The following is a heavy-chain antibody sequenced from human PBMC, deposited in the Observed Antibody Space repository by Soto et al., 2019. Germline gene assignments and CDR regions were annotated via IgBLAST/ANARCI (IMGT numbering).Heavy chain of an antibody. Sequence: QVQLVQSGAEVKKPGASVKVSCKASGYTFTSYDINWVRQTPGQGLEWMGWISAYSGNTNYAQKFQGRVTMTTDTSPTTAYMELRSLRSDDTAVYYCARYYDTSGYRRPFDYWGQGTLVTVSS. CDR2: ISAYSGNT. J-gene: IGHJ4*02. D-gene: IGHD3-22*01. CDR3: ARYYDTSGYRRPFDY. CDR1: GYTFTSYD. V-gene: IGHV1-18*01.